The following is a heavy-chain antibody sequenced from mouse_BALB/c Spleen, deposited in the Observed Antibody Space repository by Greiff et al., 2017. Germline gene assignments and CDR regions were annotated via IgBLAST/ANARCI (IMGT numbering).Heavy chain of an antibody. Sequence: VQLQQSGAELMKPGASVKISCKATGYTFTSYYMYWVKQRPGQGLEWIGGINPSNGGTNFNEKFKSKATLTVDKSSSTAYMQLSSLTSEDSAVYYCTRKNYYGNPYYYAMDYWGQGTSVTVSS. D-gene: IGHD2-1*01. CDR3: TRKNYYGNPYYYAMDY. CDR2: INPSNGGT. V-gene: IGHV1S81*02. J-gene: IGHJ4*01. CDR1: GYTFTSYY.